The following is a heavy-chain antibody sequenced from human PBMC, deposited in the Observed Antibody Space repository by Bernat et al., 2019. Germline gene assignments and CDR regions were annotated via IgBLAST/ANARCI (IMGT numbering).Heavy chain of an antibody. CDR2: IKGKTDGWAT. Sequence: EVQLVESGGGLVKPGESLRLSCAASGFAFSDVWINWVRQAPGKGLEWVGRIKGKTDGWATYYPGPVKDRFTISRDDSKNTLYLQMNSLKTDDTAVYFCTTDKRVERATGRVFDHWGQGTLVTVSS. CDR1: GFAFSDVW. CDR3: TTDKRVERATGRVFDH. D-gene: IGHD5-24*01. V-gene: IGHV3-15*07. J-gene: IGHJ4*02.